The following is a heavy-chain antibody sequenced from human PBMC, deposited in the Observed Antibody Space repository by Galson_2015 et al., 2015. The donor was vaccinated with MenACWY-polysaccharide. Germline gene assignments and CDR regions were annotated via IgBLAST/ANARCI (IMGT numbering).Heavy chain of an antibody. J-gene: IGHJ4*01. V-gene: IGHV3-30*18. CDR3: AKDLRGYCSTASCYYRDY. D-gene: IGHD2-2*01. Sequence: SLRLSCAASGFTFSSYGMHWVRQAPGKGLEWVAVISYDGSNKYYADSVKGRFTISRDNSKNTLYLQMNSLRAEDTAVYYCAKDLRGYCSTASCYYRDYSVHRTLVTVS. CDR1: GFTFSSYG. CDR2: ISYDGSNK.